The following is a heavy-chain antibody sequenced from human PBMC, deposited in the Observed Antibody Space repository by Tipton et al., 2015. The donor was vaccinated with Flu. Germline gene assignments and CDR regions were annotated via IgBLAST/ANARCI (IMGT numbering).Heavy chain of an antibody. D-gene: IGHD6-13*01. J-gene: IGHJ4*02. CDR2: IGGRDTVI. V-gene: IGHV3-11*04. CDR1: GFTFSDFY. CDR3: ARDEGETWSSTFDY. Sequence: SLRLSCAASGFTFSDFYMSWVRQAPGKGLEWVSYIGGRDTVINYSDSVRGRFTISRDNAESALYLQMNSLRAEDTAVYYCARDEGETWSSTFDYWGQGILVTVSS.